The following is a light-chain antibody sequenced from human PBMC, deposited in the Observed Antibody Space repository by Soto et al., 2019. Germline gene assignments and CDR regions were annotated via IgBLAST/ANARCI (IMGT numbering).Light chain of an antibody. CDR3: QQYSDWPLT. J-gene: IGKJ4*01. V-gene: IGKV3-15*01. CDR2: GAS. Sequence: EIVMTQSPATLSVSPGERATLSCRASQTLYNNLAWYQQKLGQAPRLLIYGASARATDIPARFSGSGSGTEFTLTIIGLQSEDFAIYSCQQYSDWPLTFGGGTKVEIK. CDR1: QTLYNN.